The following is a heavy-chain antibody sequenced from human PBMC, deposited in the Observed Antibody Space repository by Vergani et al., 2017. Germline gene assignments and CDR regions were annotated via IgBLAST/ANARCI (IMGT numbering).Heavy chain of an antibody. Sequence: QVQLVQSGAEVKKPGASVKVSCTASGYTFTSYYLHWVRQAPGQGLEWMGIINPSGGSTTYAQRFQGRVTMTRDTSTSTVYMELSSLRSEDTAVYYCARRLDSSSSWGDAFDIWGQGTMVTVSS. CDR3: ARRLDSSSSWGDAFDI. D-gene: IGHD6-6*01. J-gene: IGHJ3*02. CDR1: GYTFTSYY. V-gene: IGHV1-46*03. CDR2: INPSGGST.